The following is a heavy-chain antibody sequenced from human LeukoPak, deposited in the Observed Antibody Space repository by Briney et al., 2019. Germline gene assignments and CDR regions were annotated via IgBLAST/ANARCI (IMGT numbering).Heavy chain of an antibody. CDR1: GFTFSTYT. CDR2: VSSSGGST. J-gene: IGHJ4*02. CDR3: VQQTAGVVY. Sequence: GGSLRLSCSASGFTFSTYTMHWVRKAPGKGLEYVSAVSSSGGSTFYADSVKGRFTISRDNSKNTLYLQMSSLRAEDTALYYCVQQTAGVVYWGQGTLVTVSS. V-gene: IGHV3-64D*09. D-gene: IGHD6-25*01.